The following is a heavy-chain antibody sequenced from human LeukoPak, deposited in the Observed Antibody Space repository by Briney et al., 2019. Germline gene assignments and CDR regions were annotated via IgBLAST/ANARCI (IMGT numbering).Heavy chain of an antibody. CDR2: IYYSGST. Sequence: PSETLSLTCTVSGGSISSSSYYWGWIRQPPGKGLEWIGSIYYSGSTYYNPSLKSRVTISVDTSKNEFSLRLKSLTAADTAVYYCAGQVGARIRYYYTSGLDVWGQGTTVAASS. CDR1: GGSISSSSYY. D-gene: IGHD1-26*01. V-gene: IGHV4-39*07. J-gene: IGHJ6*02. CDR3: AGQVGARIRYYYTSGLDV.